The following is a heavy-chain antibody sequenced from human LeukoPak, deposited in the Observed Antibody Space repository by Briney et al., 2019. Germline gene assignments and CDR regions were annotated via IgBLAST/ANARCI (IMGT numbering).Heavy chain of an antibody. D-gene: IGHD2-15*01. Sequence: GGSLRLSCAASGFTFSSYSMNWVRQAPGKGLEWVSSISSGSSYIYYADSVKGRFTISRDNAKNSLYLQMNSLRAEDTAVYYCARGSRAGSGGSCSDYWGQGTLVTVSS. J-gene: IGHJ4*02. CDR3: ARGSRAGSGGSCSDY. CDR2: ISSGSSYI. CDR1: GFTFSSYS. V-gene: IGHV3-21*01.